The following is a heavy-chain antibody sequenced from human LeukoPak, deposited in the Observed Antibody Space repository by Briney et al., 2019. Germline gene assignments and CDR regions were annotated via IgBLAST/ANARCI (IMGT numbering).Heavy chain of an antibody. CDR1: VGSISSGSYY. D-gene: IGHD3-22*01. J-gene: IGHJ3*02. V-gene: IGHV4-61*02. CDR2: IYTSGST. Sequence: SQTLSLTCTVSVGSISSGSYYWSWIRQPAGKGLEWIGRIYTSGSTNYNPSSKSRVTIPVDTSKNQFSLKLSSVTAADTAVYYCARDYYDSSGHDAFDIWGQGTMVTVSS. CDR3: ARDYYDSSGHDAFDI.